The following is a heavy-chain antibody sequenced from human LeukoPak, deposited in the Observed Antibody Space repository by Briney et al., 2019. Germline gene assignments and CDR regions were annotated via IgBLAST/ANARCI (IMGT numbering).Heavy chain of an antibody. J-gene: IGHJ6*02. CDR1: GYTFTSYG. V-gene: IGHV1-18*01. CDR2: ISAYNGNT. D-gene: IGHD2-2*01. Sequence: GASVKASCKASGYTFTSYGISWVRQAPGQGLEWMGWISAYNGNTNYAQKLQGRVTMTTDTSTSTAYMELRSLRSDDTAVYYCARVLGYCSSTSCLPSYYYYGMDVWGQGTTVTVSS. CDR3: ARVLGYCSSTSCLPSYYYYGMDV.